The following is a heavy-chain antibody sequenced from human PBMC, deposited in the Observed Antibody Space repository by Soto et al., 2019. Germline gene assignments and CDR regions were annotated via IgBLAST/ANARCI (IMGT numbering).Heavy chain of an antibody. D-gene: IGHD4-17*01. Sequence: GASVKVSCKASGYTFTSYAMHWERQAPGQRLEWMGWINAGNGNTKYSQKFQGRVTITRDTSASTAYMELSSLRSEDTAVYYCARFKINYGDYLFDYWGQGTLVTVSS. J-gene: IGHJ4*02. CDR2: INAGNGNT. CDR1: GYTFTSYA. CDR3: ARFKINYGDYLFDY. V-gene: IGHV1-3*01.